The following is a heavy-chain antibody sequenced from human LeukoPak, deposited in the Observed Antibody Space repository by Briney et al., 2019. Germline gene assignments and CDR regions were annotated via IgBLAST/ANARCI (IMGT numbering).Heavy chain of an antibody. CDR2: IYTSGST. V-gene: IGHV4-4*07. CDR3: AREYCSGGSCYSAYYYYYMDV. D-gene: IGHD2-15*01. CDR1: GYSISSGYY. Sequence: PSETLSLTCTVSGYSISSGYYWSWIRQPAGKGLEWIGRIYTSGSTNYNPSLKSRVTMSVDTSKNQFSLKLSSVTAADTAVYYCAREYCSGGSCYSAYYYYYMDVWGKGTTVTISS. J-gene: IGHJ6*03.